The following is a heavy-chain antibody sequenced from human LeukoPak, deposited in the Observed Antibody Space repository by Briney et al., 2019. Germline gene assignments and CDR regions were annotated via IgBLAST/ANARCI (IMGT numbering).Heavy chain of an antibody. V-gene: IGHV3-21*01. CDR3: ARDLAWDGFDI. CDR2: IHSSSGSI. J-gene: IGHJ3*02. Sequence: GGSLRLFCAASGFDFTNYNMNWVRQAPGKGLEWVSSIHSSSGSIYYADSLKGRFTISRDNAKNSLYLQMNSLRAEDTAVYYCARDLAWDGFDIWGQGTMVTVSS. CDR1: GFDFTNYN.